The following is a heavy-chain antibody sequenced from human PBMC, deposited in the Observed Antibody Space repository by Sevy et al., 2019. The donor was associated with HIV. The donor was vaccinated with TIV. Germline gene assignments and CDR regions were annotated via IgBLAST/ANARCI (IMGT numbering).Heavy chain of an antibody. Sequence: GGSLRLSCAASGFTFAKYSMSWLRQAPGKGLEWVSTFSFGCGRINYADSVKGRFTISRDDSKNTLYLQMNSLRVEDTATYFCAREGCTQPHDYWGQGTLVTVS. CDR2: FSFGCGRI. J-gene: IGHJ4*02. CDR1: GFTFAKYS. V-gene: IGHV3-23*01. CDR3: AREGCTQPHDY.